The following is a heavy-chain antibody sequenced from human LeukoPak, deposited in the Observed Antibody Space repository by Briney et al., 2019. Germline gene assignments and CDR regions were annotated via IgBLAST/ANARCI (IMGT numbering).Heavy chain of an antibody. V-gene: IGHV3-21*01. CDR2: ISSSSSYI. CDR3: ARSLPVVVVPAAIRRVGAFDI. CDR1: GFTFSSYS. Sequence: GGSLRLSCAASGFTFSSYSMNWVRQAPGKGLEWVSSISSSSSYIYYADSVKGRFTISRDNAKNSLYLQMNSLRAEDTAVYYCARSLPVVVVPAAIRRVGAFDIWGQGTMVTVSS. J-gene: IGHJ3*02. D-gene: IGHD2-2*02.